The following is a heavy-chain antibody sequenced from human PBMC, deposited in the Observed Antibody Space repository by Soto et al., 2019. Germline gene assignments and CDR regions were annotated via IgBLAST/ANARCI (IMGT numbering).Heavy chain of an antibody. CDR1: GFPFSPYG. J-gene: IGHJ4*02. CDR2: IYFDGSNK. D-gene: IGHD6-19*01. Sequence: QVQLGESGGGVVQPGRSLRLSCAASGFPFSPYGMHWVRQAPGKGLEWVALIYFDGSNKYYSDSVKGRFTISRDNSNNTLYLQMNSLRAEDTATYYCVRDIWDTSGWYFDYWGQGALVTVSS. CDR3: VRDIWDTSGWYFDY. V-gene: IGHV3-33*01.